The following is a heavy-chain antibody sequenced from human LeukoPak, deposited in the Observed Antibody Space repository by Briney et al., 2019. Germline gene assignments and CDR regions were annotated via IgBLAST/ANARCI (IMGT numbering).Heavy chain of an antibody. Sequence: ASVKVSCKASGYTFTSYGISWVRQAPGRGLEWMGWISAYNGNTNYAQKLQGRVTMTTDTSTSTAYMELRSLRSDDTAVYYCARALDGDYRNWFDPWGQGTLVTVSS. CDR1: GYTFTSYG. CDR2: ISAYNGNT. CDR3: ARALDGDYRNWFDP. J-gene: IGHJ5*02. V-gene: IGHV1-18*01. D-gene: IGHD4-17*01.